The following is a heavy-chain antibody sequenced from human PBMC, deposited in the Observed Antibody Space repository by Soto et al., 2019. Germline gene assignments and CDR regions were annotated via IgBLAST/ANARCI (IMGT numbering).Heavy chain of an antibody. CDR1: GFTFSSYS. V-gene: IGHV3-21*01. CDR3: ASRGNSGAFDI. CDR2: ISSSSSYI. D-gene: IGHD2-21*02. Sequence: GGSLRLSCAASGFTFSSYSMNWVRQAPGKGLEWVSSISSSSSYIYYADSVKGRFTISRDNAKNSLYLQMNSLRAEDTAVYYCASRGNSGAFDIWGQGTMVTVPS. J-gene: IGHJ3*02.